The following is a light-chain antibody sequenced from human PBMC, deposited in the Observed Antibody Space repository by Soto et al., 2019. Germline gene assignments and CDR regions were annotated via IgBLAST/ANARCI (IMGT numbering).Light chain of an antibody. CDR1: QSISSSY. V-gene: IGKV3-20*01. CDR3: QQSYSTPIT. Sequence: EIVLTQSPGTLSLSPGERATLSCRASQSISSSYLIWYQQKPGLAPRLLIYGASSRATGIPDRFSGSGSGTDFTLTISSLQPEDFATYYCQQSYSTPITFGQGTRLEIK. J-gene: IGKJ5*01. CDR2: GAS.